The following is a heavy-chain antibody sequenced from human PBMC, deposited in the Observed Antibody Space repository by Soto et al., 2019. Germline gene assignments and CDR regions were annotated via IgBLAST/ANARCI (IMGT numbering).Heavy chain of an antibody. Sequence: EVQLVESGGGLVKPGGSLRLSCAASGFTFTTYAMNWVRQAPGKGLEWVSSITTTSRYIYYADSVRGRFTISRDNAKHSLFLQMDSLRAADTAVYYCVSSGTAPMLRHNWFDPWGHGTLVTVAS. J-gene: IGHJ5*02. CDR2: ITTTSRYI. CDR1: GFTFTTYA. D-gene: IGHD1-1*01. CDR3: VSSGTAPMLRHNWFDP. V-gene: IGHV3-21*01.